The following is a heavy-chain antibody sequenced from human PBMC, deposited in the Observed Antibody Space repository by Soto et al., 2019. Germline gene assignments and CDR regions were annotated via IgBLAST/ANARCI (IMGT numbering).Heavy chain of an antibody. Sequence: ASVKVSCKASGYTFTSYGISWVRQAPGQGLEWMGLISAYNGNTNYAQKFQGRVTMTTDTSTSTVYMELSSLRSEDTVVYYCARQYCSGGSCYTLDYWGQGTLVTVSS. V-gene: IGHV1-18*01. CDR3: ARQYCSGGSCYTLDY. CDR2: ISAYNGNT. CDR1: GYTFTSYG. J-gene: IGHJ4*02. D-gene: IGHD2-15*01.